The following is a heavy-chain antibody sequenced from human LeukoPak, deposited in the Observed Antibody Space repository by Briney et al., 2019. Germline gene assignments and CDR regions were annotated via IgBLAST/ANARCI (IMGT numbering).Heavy chain of an antibody. V-gene: IGHV4-61*01. D-gene: IGHD3-9*01. CDR1: GGSVSSGSYY. Sequence: SETLSLTCTVSGGSVSSGSYYWSWIRQPSGKGLEWIGYVSHSGNTNYNPSLKSRVTISEDTSKNQFSLKLSSVTAADTAVYYCVREHDWGDFDFWGQGILVTVSS. CDR2: VSHSGNT. J-gene: IGHJ4*02. CDR3: VREHDWGDFDF.